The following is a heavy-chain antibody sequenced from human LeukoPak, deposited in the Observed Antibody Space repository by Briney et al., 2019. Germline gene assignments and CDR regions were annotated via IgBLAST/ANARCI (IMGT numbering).Heavy chain of an antibody. D-gene: IGHD6-13*01. CDR2: ISYDGSNK. J-gene: IGHJ4*02. Sequence: GGSLRLSCAASGFTFSSYGMHWVRQAPGKGLEWVAVISYDGSNKYYADSVKGRFTISRDNSKNTLYLQMNSLRAEDTAVYYCAKGAGHYWGQGTLVTVSS. CDR1: GFTFSSYG. CDR3: AKGAGHY. V-gene: IGHV3-30*18.